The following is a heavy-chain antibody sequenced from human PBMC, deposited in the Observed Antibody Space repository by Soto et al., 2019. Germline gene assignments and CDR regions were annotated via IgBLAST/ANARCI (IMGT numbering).Heavy chain of an antibody. CDR3: TTEDEYSSSHVDFDY. CDR2: IKSKTDGGTT. V-gene: IGHV3-15*01. D-gene: IGHD6-6*01. J-gene: IGHJ4*02. CDR1: GFTFSNAW. Sequence: GGSLRLSCAASGFTFSNAWMSWARQAPGKGLEWVGRIKSKTDGGTTDYAAPVKGRFTISRDDSKNTLYLQMNSLKTEDTAVYYCTTEDEYSSSHVDFDYWGQGTLVTVSS.